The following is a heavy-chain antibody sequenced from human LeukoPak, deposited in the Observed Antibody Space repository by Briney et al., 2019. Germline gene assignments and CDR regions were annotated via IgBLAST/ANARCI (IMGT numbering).Heavy chain of an antibody. Sequence: SETLSLTCTVSGGSISRYYWNWIRHSPGKGLEWIGYSYYSGSTNHNPSLKSRVTISVETSKKRVSLKLSSVTAADTAVYYCARAPAGYSSGWFEMYYFDYWGQGTLVTVSS. J-gene: IGHJ4*02. V-gene: IGHV4-59*01. CDR1: GGSISRYY. CDR2: SYYSGST. CDR3: ARAPAGYSSGWFEMYYFDY. D-gene: IGHD6-19*01.